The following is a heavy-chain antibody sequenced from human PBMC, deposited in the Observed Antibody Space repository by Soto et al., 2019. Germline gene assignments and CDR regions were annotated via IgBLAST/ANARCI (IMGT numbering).Heavy chain of an antibody. Sequence: SETLSLTCTVSGGSISTYYWSWIRQPPGKGLEWIGYIYYSGSTNYNPSLKSRVTISVDTSKNQFSLKLSSVTAADTAVYYCARDPYPGLRGDAFDIRGQGTMVTVSS. CDR2: IYYSGST. V-gene: IGHV4-59*12. CDR3: ARDPYPGLRGDAFDI. CDR1: GGSISTYY. D-gene: IGHD3-16*01. J-gene: IGHJ3*02.